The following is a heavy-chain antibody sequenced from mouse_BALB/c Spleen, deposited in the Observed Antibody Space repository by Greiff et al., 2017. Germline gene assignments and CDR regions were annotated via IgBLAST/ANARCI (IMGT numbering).Heavy chain of an antibody. Sequence: DVKLQESGPGLVKPSQSLSLTCTVTGYSITSDYAWNWIRQFPGNKLEWMGYISYSGSTSYNPSLKSRISITRDTSKNQFFLQLNSVTTEDTATYYCARRRPYFDYWGQGTTLTVSS. V-gene: IGHV3-2*02. CDR1: GYSITSDYA. D-gene: IGHD1-2*01. CDR3: ARRRPYFDY. J-gene: IGHJ2*01. CDR2: ISYSGST.